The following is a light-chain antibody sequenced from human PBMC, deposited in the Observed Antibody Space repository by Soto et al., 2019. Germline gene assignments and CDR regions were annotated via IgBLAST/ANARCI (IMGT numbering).Light chain of an antibody. CDR3: QQYNNSPFT. Sequence: EIVMTQSPAILSVSPGEGATLSCRAGQSVSTNLAWYHQKPGQAPRLLIYGASTRAPGIPARISGSGSGTEVTLTISSLQSEDFAVYSCQQYNNSPFTFGPGTKVDLK. CDR1: QSVSTN. V-gene: IGKV3-15*01. J-gene: IGKJ3*01. CDR2: GAS.